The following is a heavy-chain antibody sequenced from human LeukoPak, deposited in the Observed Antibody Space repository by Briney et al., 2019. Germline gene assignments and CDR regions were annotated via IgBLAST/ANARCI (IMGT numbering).Heavy chain of an antibody. J-gene: IGHJ1*01. CDR2: ISAYNGNT. D-gene: IGHD3-10*01. CDR1: GGTFSRYA. Sequence: ASVKVSRKASGGTFSRYAISWVRQAPGQGLEWMGWISAYNGNTNYVQKLQGGVTMTTDTSTSTAYMELRSLRSDDTAVYYCARAPGGYSSEYLQHWGQGTLVTVSS. V-gene: IGHV1-18*01. CDR3: ARAPGGYSSEYLQH.